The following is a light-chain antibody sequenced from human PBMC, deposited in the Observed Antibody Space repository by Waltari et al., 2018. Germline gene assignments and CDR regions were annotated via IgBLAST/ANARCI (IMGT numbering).Light chain of an antibody. V-gene: IGLV2-11*01. J-gene: IGLJ2*01. CDR2: DVT. CDR3: CTYVGTSVV. Sequence: QSALTQPRSVSGSPGQSVTISCTGTSSDVGRYIFVYCYQHNPGKAPNLVMYDVTKRPSGVPNRFSGSKSGNTVSLTISGLQAEDAADYYCCTYVGTSVVFGGGTKVTVL. CDR1: SSDVGRYIF.